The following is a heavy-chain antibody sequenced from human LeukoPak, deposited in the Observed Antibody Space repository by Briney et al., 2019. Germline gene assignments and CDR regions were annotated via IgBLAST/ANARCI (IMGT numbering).Heavy chain of an antibody. CDR1: GGSISSYY. CDR2: IYYSGST. Sequence: SETLSLTCTVSGGSISSYYWSWIRQPPGKGPEWIGYIYYSGSTNYNPSLKSRVTISVDTSKNQFSLKLSSVTAADTAVYYCARLSYYYDSSGHTSPYYFDYWGQGTLVTVSS. J-gene: IGHJ4*02. V-gene: IGHV4-59*08. D-gene: IGHD3-22*01. CDR3: ARLSYYYDSSGHTSPYYFDY.